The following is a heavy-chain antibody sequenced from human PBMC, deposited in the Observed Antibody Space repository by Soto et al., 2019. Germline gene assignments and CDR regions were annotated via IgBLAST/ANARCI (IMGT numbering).Heavy chain of an antibody. CDR1: GFIFDDYV. CDR3: AKDSSSSWYYFDY. J-gene: IGHJ4*02. D-gene: IGHD6-13*01. CDR2: ISWNSGSI. V-gene: IGHV3-9*01. Sequence: PGGSLRLSCAASGFIFDDYVMHWVRQAPGKGLEWVSAISWNSGSIGYADSVKGRFTISRDNAKNSLYLQMNSLRAEDTALYYCAKDSSSSWYYFDYWGQGTLVT.